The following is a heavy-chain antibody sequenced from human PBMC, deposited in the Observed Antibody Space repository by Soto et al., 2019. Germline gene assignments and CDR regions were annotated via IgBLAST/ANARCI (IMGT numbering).Heavy chain of an antibody. CDR2: ISGNGIST. V-gene: IGHV3-23*01. J-gene: IGHJ5*02. CDR1: GFTFSNHA. Sequence: EVQLLESGGGLVQPGGSLRLSCAASGFTFSNHAMSWVRQAPGKGLEWVSAISGNGISTYYADSVRGRFTISRDNSKNTLNLQMNRLRADNTAGYYCARDAIAMVRGTNNWFEPWGQGTLVTVST. CDR3: ARDAIAMVRGTNNWFEP. D-gene: IGHD3-10*01.